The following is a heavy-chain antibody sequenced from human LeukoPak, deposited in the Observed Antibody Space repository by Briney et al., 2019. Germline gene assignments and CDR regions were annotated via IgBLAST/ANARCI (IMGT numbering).Heavy chain of an antibody. Sequence: GGSLRLSCAASGFTFSGSAMHWVRQASGKGLEWVGRIRSKANTYATAYAASVKGRFTISRDDSKNTAYLQMNSLKTEDTAVYYCTRRITMVRGVREDVWGQGTTVTVSS. CDR2: IRSKANTYAT. V-gene: IGHV3-73*01. CDR3: TRRITMVRGVREDV. J-gene: IGHJ6*02. D-gene: IGHD3-10*01. CDR1: GFTFSGSA.